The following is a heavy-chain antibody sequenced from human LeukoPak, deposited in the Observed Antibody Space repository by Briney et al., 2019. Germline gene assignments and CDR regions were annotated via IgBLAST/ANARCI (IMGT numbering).Heavy chain of an antibody. CDR3: ARVSGIAVADFFDY. V-gene: IGHV4-34*01. CDR2: INHSGST. Sequence: PSETLSLTCAVYGGSFSGYYWSWIRQPPGKGLEWIGEINHSGSTNYNPSLKSRVTISVDTSKNQFSLKLSSVTAADTAVYYCARVSGIAVADFFDYWGQGTLVTVSS. J-gene: IGHJ4*02. D-gene: IGHD6-19*01. CDR1: GGSFSGYY.